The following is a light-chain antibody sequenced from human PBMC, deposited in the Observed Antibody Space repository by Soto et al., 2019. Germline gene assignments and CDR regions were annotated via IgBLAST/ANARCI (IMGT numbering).Light chain of an antibody. CDR3: CSYTTSNTRQIV. CDR2: DVS. Sequence: QSALTQPASVSGSPGQSITISCTGTSSDVGGYNYVSWYQQHPGKAPKFMIYDVSNRPSGVSNRFSGYKSGNTASLTISGLQAEDAADYYCCSYTTSNTRQIVFGTGTKLTVL. J-gene: IGLJ1*01. V-gene: IGLV2-14*01. CDR1: SSDVGGYNY.